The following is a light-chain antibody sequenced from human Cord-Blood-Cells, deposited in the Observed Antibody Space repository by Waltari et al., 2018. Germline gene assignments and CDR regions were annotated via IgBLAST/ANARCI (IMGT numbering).Light chain of an antibody. Sequence: EIVMTQSPAPLSVSPGERATLSCRASQSVSSNLAWYQQKPGQAPRLLIYGASTRATGIPARFSCSGSGTEFPLTISSLQSEDFAVYYCQQYNNWQTFGQGTKLEIK. CDR1: QSVSSN. J-gene: IGKJ2*01. CDR3: QQYNNWQT. CDR2: GAS. V-gene: IGKV3-15*01.